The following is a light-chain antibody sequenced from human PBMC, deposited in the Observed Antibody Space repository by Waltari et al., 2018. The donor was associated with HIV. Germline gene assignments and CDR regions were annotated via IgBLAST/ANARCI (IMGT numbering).Light chain of an antibody. J-gene: IGLJ2*01. CDR2: GNT. V-gene: IGLV2-14*01. CDR3: SSFATSDTLL. CDR1: SDDIVLYTF. Sequence: QSALTQPASVSGSPGPSITIPCTGTSDDIVLYTFVSWYQKHPDKAPQLIIYGNTNRPSGVSYRFSGSKSDNTASLTISGLQAEDEADYYCSSFATSDTLLFGGGTKLTVL.